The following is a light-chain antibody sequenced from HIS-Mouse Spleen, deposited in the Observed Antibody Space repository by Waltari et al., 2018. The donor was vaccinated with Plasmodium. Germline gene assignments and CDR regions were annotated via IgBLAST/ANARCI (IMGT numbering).Light chain of an antibody. CDR1: QSVSSY. Sequence: EIVLTQSPATLSLSPGERATLSCRASQSVSSYLAWYQQKPDQAPRLLIYDASNRATGIPARFSGSGSGTDFTRTISSLEPEDFAVYYCQQRSNWPPTFGQGTRLEIK. V-gene: IGKV3-11*01. CDR2: DAS. J-gene: IGKJ5*01. CDR3: QQRSNWPPT.